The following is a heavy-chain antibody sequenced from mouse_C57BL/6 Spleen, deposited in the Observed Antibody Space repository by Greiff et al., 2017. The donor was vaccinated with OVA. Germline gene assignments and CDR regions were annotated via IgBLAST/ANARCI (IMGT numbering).Heavy chain of an antibody. CDR2: ILPGSGST. CDR1: GYTFTGYW. Sequence: QVHVKQSGAELMKPGASVKLSCKASGYTFTGYWIEWVKQRPGHGLEWIGEILPGSGSTNYNEKFKGKATFTADTSSTTASMQLSSLTTADAAIEDCARGEGGYWGKDRDDWGKGTSVTVSS. CDR3: ARGEGGYWGKDRDD. V-gene: IGHV1-9*01. J-gene: IGHJ4*01. D-gene: IGHD2-3*01.